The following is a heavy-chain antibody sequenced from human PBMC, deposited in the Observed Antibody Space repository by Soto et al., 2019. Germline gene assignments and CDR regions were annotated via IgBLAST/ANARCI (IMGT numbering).Heavy chain of an antibody. J-gene: IGHJ1*01. V-gene: IGHV3-53*01. CDR1: GFTVSSNY. CDR3: ARDHVCGDHPEYVPH. D-gene: IGHD4-17*01. CDR2: IYSGGST. Sequence: EVQLVESGGGLIQPGGSLRLSCAASGFTVSSNYMSWVRQAPGKGLEWVSVIYSGGSTYYADSVKGRFTISRDNSKNTLYLHMHSLRAADPAVYYCARDHVCGDHPEYVPHWGQGTLVTASS.